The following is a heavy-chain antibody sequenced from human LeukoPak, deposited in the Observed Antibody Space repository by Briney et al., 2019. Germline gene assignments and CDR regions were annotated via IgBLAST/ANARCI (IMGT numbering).Heavy chain of an antibody. D-gene: IGHD1-14*01. CDR3: ATETNGRHYDY. CDR1: GLTFSTSG. J-gene: IGHJ4*02. Sequence: NPGGSLRLSCTASGLTFSTSGFNWVRQAPGKGLEWVASIGPTGSDRYHADSIKGRFTISRDNANNFLYLQMNSLRAEDTAVYYCATETNGRHYDYWGRGTLLTVSS. CDR2: IGPTGSDR. V-gene: IGHV3-21*06.